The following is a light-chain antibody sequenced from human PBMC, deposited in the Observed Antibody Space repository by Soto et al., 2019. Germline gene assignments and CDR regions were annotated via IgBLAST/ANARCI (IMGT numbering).Light chain of an antibody. CDR1: QSVNSNY. Sequence: EIVLTQSPGTLSLSPGERATLSCRASQSVNSNYLAWYQRKPGQAPRLLIYGASNRATGIADRFSGSGSGTDFTLIISRLEPEDFALYYCQQYGSSPWTFGQGTKVEIK. CDR3: QQYGSSPWT. CDR2: GAS. V-gene: IGKV3-20*01. J-gene: IGKJ1*01.